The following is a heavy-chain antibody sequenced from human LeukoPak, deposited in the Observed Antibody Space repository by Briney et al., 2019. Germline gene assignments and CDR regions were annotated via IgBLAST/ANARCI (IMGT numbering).Heavy chain of an antibody. CDR3: ARDGGLQAYYFDY. D-gene: IGHD2-21*02. J-gene: IGHJ4*02. CDR2: ISWNSGRI. Sequence: GRSLRLSCAASGFTFDDYAMHWVRQAPGKGLEWVSGISWNSGRINYADSVKGRFTISRDNAKNSLYLQMNSLRVEDMALYYCARDGGLQAYYFDYWGQGTLVTVSS. CDR1: GFTFDDYA. V-gene: IGHV3-9*03.